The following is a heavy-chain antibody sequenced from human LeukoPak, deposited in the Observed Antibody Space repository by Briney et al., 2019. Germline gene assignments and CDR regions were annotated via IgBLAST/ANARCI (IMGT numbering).Heavy chain of an antibody. CDR3: ARSDQFPYYMDV. J-gene: IGHJ6*03. D-gene: IGHD2-2*01. V-gene: IGHV1-2*02. CDR1: GGTFSNYA. Sequence: ASVKVSCKASGGTFSNYAISWVRQAPGQGLEWMGWIYPNSGGTSYAQKFQGRVTMTRDTSISTAYMELSRLRSDDTAVYYCARSDQFPYYMDVWGKGTTVTVSS. CDR2: IYPNSGGT.